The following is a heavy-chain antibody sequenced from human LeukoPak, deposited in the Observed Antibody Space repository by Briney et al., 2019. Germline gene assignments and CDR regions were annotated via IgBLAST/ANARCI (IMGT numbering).Heavy chain of an antibody. CDR1: GYTFTRYG. D-gene: IGHD3-10*01. V-gene: IGHV1-18*01. CDR2: IGAYNGNT. Sequence: ASVKVSCKASGYTFTRYGISWVRQAPGQGLEWMGWIGAYNGNTNYAQKLQGRVTMTTDTSTSTAYMELRSLRSDDTAVYYCVRESDVRTRRGDDAFDIWGQGTMVTVSS. J-gene: IGHJ3*02. CDR3: VRESDVRTRRGDDAFDI.